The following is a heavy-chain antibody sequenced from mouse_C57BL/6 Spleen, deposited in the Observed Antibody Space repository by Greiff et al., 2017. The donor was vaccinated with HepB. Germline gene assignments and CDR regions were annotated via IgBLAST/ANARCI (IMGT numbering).Heavy chain of an antibody. CDR1: GYTFTSYW. D-gene: IGHD1-1*01. V-gene: IGHV1-52*01. Sequence: QVQLQQPGAELVRPGSSVKLSCKASGYTFTSYWMHWVKQRPIQGLEWIGNIDPSDSETHYNQKFKDKATLTVDKSSSTAYMQLSSLTSEDSAVYYCARSPITTVVAHWYFDVWGTGTTVTVSS. CDR2: IDPSDSET. CDR3: ARSPITTVVAHWYFDV. J-gene: IGHJ1*03.